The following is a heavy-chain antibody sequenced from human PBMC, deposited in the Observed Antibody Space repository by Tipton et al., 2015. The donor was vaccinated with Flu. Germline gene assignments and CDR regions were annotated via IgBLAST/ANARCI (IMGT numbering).Heavy chain of an antibody. CDR1: GFTFSRNA. CDR3: ARDAGGKILMLAQ. V-gene: IGHV3-23*01. J-gene: IGHJ4*02. D-gene: IGHD3-9*01. CDR2: TSGSGGSA. Sequence: TASGFTFSRNAMSWVRQAPGKGLEWVSGTSGSGGSAFYADSVRGRFTISRDNSRNTLYLQMNSLRGDDTAVYYCARDAGGKILMLAQWGRGTLVTVSS.